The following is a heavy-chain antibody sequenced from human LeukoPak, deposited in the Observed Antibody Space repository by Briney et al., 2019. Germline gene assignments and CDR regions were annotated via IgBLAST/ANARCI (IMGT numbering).Heavy chain of an antibody. CDR1: GGSFSGYY. D-gene: IGHD3-3*01. CDR2: INHSGST. J-gene: IGHJ6*03. V-gene: IGHV4-34*01. CDR3: ARWYYDFWSGYYRLGYYYMDV. Sequence: SETLSLTCAVYGGSFSGYYWCWIRQPPGKGLEWIGEINHSGSTNYNPSLKSRVTISVDTSKNQFSLKLSSVTAADTAVYYCARWYYDFWSGYYRLGYYYMDVWGKGTTVTVSS.